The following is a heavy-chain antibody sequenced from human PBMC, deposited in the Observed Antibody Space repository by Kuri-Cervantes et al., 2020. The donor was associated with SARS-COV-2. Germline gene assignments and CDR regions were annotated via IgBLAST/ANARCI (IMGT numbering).Heavy chain of an antibody. D-gene: IGHD3-22*01. CDR3: AKEPPYDSSGYYPY. Sequence: GESLKISCAASGFTFSSYAMSWVRQAPGKGLERVSAISGSGGSTYYADSVKGRFTISRNNSKNTLYLQMNSLRAEDTAVYYCAKEPPYDSSGYYPYWGQGTLVTVSS. V-gene: IGHV3-23*01. CDR2: ISGSGGST. J-gene: IGHJ4*02. CDR1: GFTFSSYA.